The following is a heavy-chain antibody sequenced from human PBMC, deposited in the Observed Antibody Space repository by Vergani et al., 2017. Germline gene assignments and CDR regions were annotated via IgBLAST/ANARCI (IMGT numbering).Heavy chain of an antibody. V-gene: IGHV5-10-1*01. D-gene: IGHD3-3*01. Sequence: EVQLVQSGAEVKTPGESLKISCKGSGYSFTSYWIGWVRQMPGKGLEWMGRIDPSDSYTNYSPSFQGHVTISADKSISTAYLQWSSLKASDTAMYYCARPYWSGLNYYGMDVWGQGTTVTVSS. J-gene: IGHJ6*02. CDR3: ARPYWSGLNYYGMDV. CDR1: GYSFTSYW. CDR2: IDPSDSYT.